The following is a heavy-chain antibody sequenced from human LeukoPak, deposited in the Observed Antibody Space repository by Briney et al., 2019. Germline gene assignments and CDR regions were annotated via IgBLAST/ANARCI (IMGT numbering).Heavy chain of an antibody. V-gene: IGHV3-30*18. D-gene: IGHD5-12*01. J-gene: IGHJ4*02. CDR2: ISYDGSNK. CDR3: AKWVYSGYGEESDY. CDR1: GFTFSSYG. Sequence: GGSLRLSCAASGFTFSSYGMHWVRQAPGKGLEWVAVISYDGSNKYYADSVKGRFTISRDNSKNTLYLQMNSLRAEETAVYYCAKWVYSGYGEESDYWGQGTLVTVSS.